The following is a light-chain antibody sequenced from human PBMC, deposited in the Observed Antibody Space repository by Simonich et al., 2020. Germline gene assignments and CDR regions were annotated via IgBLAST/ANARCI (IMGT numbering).Light chain of an antibody. CDR2: AAS. J-gene: IGKJ1*01. CDR3: QQSYSTPHT. Sequence: DIQMTQSPSSLSASVGDKVTITCQASQSIRSYLNWYQQKPGKAPKLLIYAASSLQSGVPSRFSGSGSGTDFTLTISSLQPEDFATYYCQQSYSTPHTFGQGTKVEIK. CDR1: QSIRSY. V-gene: IGKV1-39*01.